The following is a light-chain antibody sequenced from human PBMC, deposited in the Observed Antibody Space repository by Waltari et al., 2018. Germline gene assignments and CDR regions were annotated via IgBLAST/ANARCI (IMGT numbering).Light chain of an antibody. CDR2: RAS. J-gene: IGKJ1*01. V-gene: IGKV1-5*03. Sequence: DIQMTQSPSTLSASVGDTVTITCRAIHIINNWLAWYQQKPGKASQLLIYRASFLESGVPSRFSGSGSGTEFTLTISSLQPEDFATYYCQYYNSYWTFGPGTKVEVK. CDR3: QYYNSYWT. CDR1: HIINNW.